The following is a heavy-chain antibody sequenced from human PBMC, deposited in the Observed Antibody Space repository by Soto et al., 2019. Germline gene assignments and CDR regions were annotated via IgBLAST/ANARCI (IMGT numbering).Heavy chain of an antibody. V-gene: IGHV4-34*01. D-gene: IGHD3-22*01. J-gene: IGHJ4*02. CDR3: LRIHYYDRRGSDY. CDR2: INHSGST. CDR1: GGSFSGYY. Sequence: PSETLSLTCAVYGGSFSGYYWSWIRQPPGKGLEWIGEINHSGSTNYNPSLKSRVTISVDTSKNQFSLKLSSVTAADTAVYYCLRIHYYDRRGSDYGGQGTLVTVSS.